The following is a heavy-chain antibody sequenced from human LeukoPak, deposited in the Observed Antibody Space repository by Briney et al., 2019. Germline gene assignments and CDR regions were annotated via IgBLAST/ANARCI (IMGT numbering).Heavy chain of an antibody. Sequence: PGGSLRLSCAASGFTFSSYGMHWVRQAPGKGLEWVAFIRYDGSNKYYADSVKGRLTISRDNSKNTLYLQMNSLRAEDTAVYYCAKDKAWIQLGYYMDVWGKGTTVTISS. CDR1: GFTFSSYG. D-gene: IGHD5-18*01. CDR2: IRYDGSNK. CDR3: AKDKAWIQLGYYMDV. J-gene: IGHJ6*03. V-gene: IGHV3-30*02.